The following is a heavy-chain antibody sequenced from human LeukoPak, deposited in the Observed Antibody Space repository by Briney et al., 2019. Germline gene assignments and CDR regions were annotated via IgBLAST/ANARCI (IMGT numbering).Heavy chain of an antibody. Sequence: GGSLRLSCTASGFTFSSYAMNWVRQAPGKGLEWVSGIGAGGTFTYYADSVKGRFTISRDNSRNTLYLQMNSLRADDTAVYYCAEDLDYTTYGYYFDYWGQGTLVTVSS. D-gene: IGHD4-11*01. CDR2: IGAGGTFT. CDR3: AEDLDYTTYGYYFDY. J-gene: IGHJ4*02. CDR1: GFTFSSYA. V-gene: IGHV3-23*01.